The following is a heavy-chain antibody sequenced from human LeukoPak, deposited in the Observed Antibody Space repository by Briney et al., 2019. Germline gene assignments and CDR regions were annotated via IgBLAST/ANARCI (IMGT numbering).Heavy chain of an antibody. V-gene: IGHV3-48*02. D-gene: IGHD3-10*01. J-gene: IGHJ4*02. CDR2: ISGGSSDI. CDR3: VRDPVRRYDY. CDR1: GFIFGSYS. Sequence: PGGSLRLSCAASGFIFGSYSTNWVRQAPGKGLEWISYISGGSSDIHYADSVKGRFTIPRDNAKNSLYLQMNSLRDEDSAVYYCVRDPVRRYDYWGQGALVTVSS.